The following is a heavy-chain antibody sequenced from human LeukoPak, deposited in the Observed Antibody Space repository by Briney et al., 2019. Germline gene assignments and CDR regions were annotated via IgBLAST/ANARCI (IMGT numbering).Heavy chain of an antibody. V-gene: IGHV1-24*01. CDR2: FDPEDDET. CDR3: ATFDSSGYCDF. CDR1: GYSFIELS. Sequence: ASVKVSCKVSGYSFIELSIYWVRQAPGKGLEWMGGFDPEDDETIYAQRFQGRVTMTEDTSTDTAYMELSSLGSEDTAVYYCATFDSSGYCDFWGQGTLVTVSS. J-gene: IGHJ4*02. D-gene: IGHD3-22*01.